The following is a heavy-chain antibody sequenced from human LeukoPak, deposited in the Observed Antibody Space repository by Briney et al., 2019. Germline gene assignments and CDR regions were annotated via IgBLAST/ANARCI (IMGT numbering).Heavy chain of an antibody. CDR3: ARENSGYDPYYYYYGMDV. CDR1: GFTFSSYW. V-gene: IGHV3-7*01. CDR2: IKQDGSEK. D-gene: IGHD3-22*01. Sequence: GGSLRLSCAASGFTFSSYWMSWVRQAPGKGLEWVANIKQDGSEKYYVDSVKGRFTISRDNAKNSLYLQMNSLRAEDTAVYYCARENSGYDPYYYYYGMDVWGQGPTVTVSS. J-gene: IGHJ6*02.